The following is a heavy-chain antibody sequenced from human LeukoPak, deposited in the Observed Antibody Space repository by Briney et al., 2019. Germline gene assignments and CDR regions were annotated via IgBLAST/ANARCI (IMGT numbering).Heavy chain of an antibody. CDR2: INPNSGGT. CDR3: ARVNDDYGDHRSYCFDY. V-gene: IGHV1-2*02. Sequence: ASVKVSCKASGYTFTGYYMHWVRQAPGQGLEWMGWINPNSGGTNYAQKFQGRVTMTRDTSISTAYMELSRLRSDDTAVYYCARVNDDYGDHRSYCFDYWGQGTLVTVSS. J-gene: IGHJ4*02. CDR1: GYTFTGYY. D-gene: IGHD4-17*01.